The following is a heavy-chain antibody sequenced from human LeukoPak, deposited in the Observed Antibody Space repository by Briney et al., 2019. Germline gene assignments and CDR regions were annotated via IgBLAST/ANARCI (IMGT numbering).Heavy chain of an antibody. Sequence: PSQTLSLTCTVSGGSISGGGYFCNWIRQHPGKGLEWIGYIYYSGSTYYNPSLKSRVTISVDTSKNQFSLKLSSVTAADTAVYYCAKGRDGYRGFDPWGQGTLVTVSS. CDR2: IYYSGST. V-gene: IGHV4-31*03. J-gene: IGHJ5*02. CDR1: GGSISGGGYF. CDR3: AKGRDGYRGFDP. D-gene: IGHD5-24*01.